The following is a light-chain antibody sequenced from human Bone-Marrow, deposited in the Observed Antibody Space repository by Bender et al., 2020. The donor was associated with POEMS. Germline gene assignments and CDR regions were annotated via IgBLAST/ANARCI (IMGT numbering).Light chain of an antibody. V-gene: IGLV2-14*03. CDR3: SSYTSATTVV. CDR1: TRDVGGYNY. Sequence: QSALTQPASVTGSPEQSITISCTGTTRDVGGYNYVSWYQQHPGKAPKLLIYDVSNRPSGVPDRFSGSKSGNTASLTVSGLQAEDEADYYCSSYTSATTVVFGGGTKLTVL. J-gene: IGLJ2*01. CDR2: DVS.